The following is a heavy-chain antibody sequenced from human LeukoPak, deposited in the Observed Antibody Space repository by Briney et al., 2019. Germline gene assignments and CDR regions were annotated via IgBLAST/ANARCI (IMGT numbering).Heavy chain of an antibody. V-gene: IGHV4-39*01. D-gene: IGHD6-13*01. CDR1: GGPISRSTYY. Sequence: SETLSLTCAVSGGPISRSTYYWGWIRQPPGKGLEWIGSIYYSGSTYYNPSLKSRVTISVDTPKNQFSLKLSSVTAADTAVYYCASIAAAGNEWGQGTLVTVSS. CDR2: IYYSGST. J-gene: IGHJ4*02. CDR3: ASIAAAGNE.